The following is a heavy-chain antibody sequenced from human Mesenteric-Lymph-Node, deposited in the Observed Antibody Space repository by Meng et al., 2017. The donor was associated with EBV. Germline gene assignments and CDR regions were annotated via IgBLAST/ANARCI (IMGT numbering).Heavy chain of an antibody. Sequence: QCRLVECGAVGQMPGASLKVSCKASGYTFSNYGITWVRQAPGQGLEWMGWISAYNANTDYAQSFRGRVTMTKDTSTSTAYLDLRSLRSDDTAVYYCARVSAYDSSGLDYWGQGTLVTVSS. CDR1: GYTFSNYG. D-gene: IGHD3-22*01. CDR3: ARVSAYDSSGLDY. CDR2: ISAYNANT. V-gene: IGHV1-18*01. J-gene: IGHJ4*02.